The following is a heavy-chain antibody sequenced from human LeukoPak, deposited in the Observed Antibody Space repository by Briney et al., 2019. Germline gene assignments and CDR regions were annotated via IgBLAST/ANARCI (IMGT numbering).Heavy chain of an antibody. J-gene: IGHJ4*02. D-gene: IGHD4-17*01. CDR3: ARLSLMGNYGDYPIDY. Sequence: ASVKVSCKASGYTFTGYYLHWGRQAPGQGLEWMGWINPNSGGTNYAQKFQGRVTMTRDTSISTAYMELSRLRSDDTAVYYCARLSLMGNYGDYPIDYWGQGTLVTVSS. CDR2: INPNSGGT. V-gene: IGHV1-2*02. CDR1: GYTFTGYY.